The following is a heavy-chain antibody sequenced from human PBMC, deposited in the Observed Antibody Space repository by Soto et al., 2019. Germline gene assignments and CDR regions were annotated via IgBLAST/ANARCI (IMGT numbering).Heavy chain of an antibody. J-gene: IGHJ4*02. Sequence: SETLSLTCTVSGGSISSYYWSWIRQTAGKGLEWLAYIYHSGSTNYNPSLKGRVTISIDTSRNQFSLKLTSVTAADTAVYYCARDHPHSYGVYYFDYWGQGTPVTVSS. CDR1: GGSISSYY. CDR2: IYHSGST. CDR3: ARDHPHSYGVYYFDY. D-gene: IGHD5-18*01. V-gene: IGHV4-59*01.